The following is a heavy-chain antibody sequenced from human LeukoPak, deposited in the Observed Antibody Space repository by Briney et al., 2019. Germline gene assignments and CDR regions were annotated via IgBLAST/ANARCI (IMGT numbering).Heavy chain of an antibody. CDR1: GFTFRSYW. Sequence: GGSLRLSCAASGFTFRSYWMSWVRQAPGKGLEWVANIDQGGSVKYYVDSVKGRFTISRDDAKNSLYVQMNSLRDEDTAVYYCARVGYSGWNLEYWGQGTLVTVSS. CDR3: ARVGYSGWNLEY. CDR2: IDQGGSVK. V-gene: IGHV3-7*01. J-gene: IGHJ4*02. D-gene: IGHD5-12*01.